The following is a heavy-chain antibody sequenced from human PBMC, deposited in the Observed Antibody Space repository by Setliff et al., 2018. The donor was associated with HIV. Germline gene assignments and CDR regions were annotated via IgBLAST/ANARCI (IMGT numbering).Heavy chain of an antibody. CDR3: ARLRITMIMMLNYFDY. J-gene: IGHJ4*02. D-gene: IGHD3-22*01. Sequence: PSETLSLTCALYGGSFSDYYWSWIRQPPGMGLEWIGEVNRGRRTNYNSSLKSRVTISIDTSRNQFSLTVSSVTAADTAVYFCARLRITMIMMLNYFDYWGQGTLVTVSS. CDR1: GGSFSDYY. CDR2: VNRGRRT. V-gene: IGHV4-34*01.